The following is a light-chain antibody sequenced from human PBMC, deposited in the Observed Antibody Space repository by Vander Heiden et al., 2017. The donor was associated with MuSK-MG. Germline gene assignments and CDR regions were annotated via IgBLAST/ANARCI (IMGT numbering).Light chain of an antibody. V-gene: IGLV3-19*01. J-gene: IGLJ3*02. CDR1: SLRSYY. CDR3: NSRDSSGNLLV. Sequence: SSELTQDPAVSVALGQTVRITCQGDSLRSYYASWYLQKPGQAPVLVIYVENNRPSGIPDRFSGSSSGNTASSTTTGAQAEEEADYYCNSRDSSGNLLVFGGGTKVTVL. CDR2: VEN.